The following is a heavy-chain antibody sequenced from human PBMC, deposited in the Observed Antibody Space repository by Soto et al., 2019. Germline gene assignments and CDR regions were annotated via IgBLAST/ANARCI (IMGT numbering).Heavy chain of an antibody. J-gene: IGHJ6*02. CDR1: GGTVSNYA. V-gene: IGHV1-69*01. Sequence: QVQLVQSGAEVKKPGSSVKVSCRASGGTVSNYAISWVRQAPGPGLEWMGGIVPAFGTPNYAQNLQGRITITADDSTTTVYMDLSSLRSEDTAVYYCARGATIFGVAAYSYYEMEVWGQGTTVTVSS. CDR2: IVPAFGTP. CDR3: ARGATIFGVAAYSYYEMEV. D-gene: IGHD3-3*01.